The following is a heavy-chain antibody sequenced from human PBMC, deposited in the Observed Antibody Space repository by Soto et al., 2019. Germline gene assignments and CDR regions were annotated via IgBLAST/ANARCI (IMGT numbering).Heavy chain of an antibody. V-gene: IGHV3-64*01. J-gene: IGHJ4*02. CDR2: INSNGGIT. CDR1: GFTFSSYD. Sequence: EVQLVESGGGLVQPGGSLRLSCAASGFTFSSYDMHWVRQAPGKGLEYISAINSNGGITYYANSVKGRLTISRDNSKNTVYLQMGSLSVEDMAVYYCVRDTSFDCWGQGTLVTVSS. CDR3: VRDTSFDC.